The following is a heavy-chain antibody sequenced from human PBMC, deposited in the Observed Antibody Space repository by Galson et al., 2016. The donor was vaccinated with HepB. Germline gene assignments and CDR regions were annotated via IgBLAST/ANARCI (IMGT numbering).Heavy chain of an antibody. V-gene: IGHV3-33*01. CDR1: GFTFSSYG. Sequence: SLRLSCAASGFTFSSYGMHWVRQAPGKGLEWVAVIWNDGSNKYYADSVKGRFTISRDNSKNSLYLELNSLRAEDTAVHSCAREMKPHLEWLFRSRLRPVDYWGQGTLVTVSS. CDR3: AREMKPHLEWLFRSRLRPVDY. CDR2: IWNDGSNK. D-gene: IGHD3-3*01. J-gene: IGHJ4*02.